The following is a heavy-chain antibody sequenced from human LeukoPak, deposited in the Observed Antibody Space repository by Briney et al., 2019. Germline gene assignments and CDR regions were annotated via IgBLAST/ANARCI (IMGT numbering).Heavy chain of an antibody. D-gene: IGHD3-22*01. Sequence: SVKVSCKASGYTFTTYAMNWVRQAPGQGLEWMGGIIPIFGTANYAQKFQGRVTITADKSTSTAYMELSSLRSEDTAVYYCASGDPTYYYDSSGYYHQFDYWGQGTLVTVSS. V-gene: IGHV1-69*06. CDR3: ASGDPTYYYDSSGYYHQFDY. CDR2: IIPIFGTA. CDR1: GYTFTTYA. J-gene: IGHJ4*02.